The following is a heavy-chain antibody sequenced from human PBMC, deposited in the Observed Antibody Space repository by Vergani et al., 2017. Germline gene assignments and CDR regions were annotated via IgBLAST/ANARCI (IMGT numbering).Heavy chain of an antibody. D-gene: IGHD3-22*01. J-gene: IGHJ4*02. CDR2: INHSGST. Sequence: QVQLQQWGAGLLKPSETLSLTCAVYGGSFSGYYWSWIRQPPGKGLEWIGEINHSGSTNYNPSLKSRVTISVDTSKNQFSLKLSSVTAADTAVYYCARGYYYYDSSGYYQKRAPFDYWGQGTLVTVSS. CDR3: ARGYYYYDSSGYYQKRAPFDY. V-gene: IGHV4-34*01. CDR1: GGSFSGYY.